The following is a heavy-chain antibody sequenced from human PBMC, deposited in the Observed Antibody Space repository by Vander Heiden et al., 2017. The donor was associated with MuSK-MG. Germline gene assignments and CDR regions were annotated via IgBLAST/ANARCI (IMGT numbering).Heavy chain of an antibody. Sequence: EVQLLESGGGLVQPGGSLRLSCAASGFTFSNYAMNWVRQAPGKGLEWVSGISDSGGSTYYADSVKGRFTISRDNSKNTLYLQMHSLRAEDTAVYHCAKDSPYIVVPAAIDYWGHGTLVTVSS. CDR2: ISDSGGST. CDR1: GFTFSNYA. J-gene: IGHJ4*01. CDR3: AKDSPYIVVPAAIDY. D-gene: IGHD2-2*01. V-gene: IGHV3-23*01.